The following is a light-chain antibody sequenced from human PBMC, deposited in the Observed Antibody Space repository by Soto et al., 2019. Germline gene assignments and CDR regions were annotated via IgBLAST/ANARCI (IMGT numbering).Light chain of an antibody. CDR2: DAS. J-gene: IGKJ4*01. V-gene: IGKV1-33*01. CDR1: QEITNH. Sequence: DIQMTQSPSSLSASVGDRVTITCQASQEITNHLNWYQFKPGKPPKLLIFDASHLQSGVPVRFSGSGSQTLFTFTIRSIQPEDIAAYYCQQYEDLPLTFGGGTKVEI. CDR3: QQYEDLPLT.